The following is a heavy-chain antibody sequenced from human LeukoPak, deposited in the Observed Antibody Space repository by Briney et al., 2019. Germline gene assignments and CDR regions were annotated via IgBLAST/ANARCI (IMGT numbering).Heavy chain of an antibody. Sequence: PGGSLRLSCAASGFTFSSYSMNWVRQAPGKGLGWVSSISSSSSYIYYADSVKGRFTISGDNAKNSLYLQMNSLRAEDTAVYYCARGVCSSTSCYYVYWGQGTLVTVSS. D-gene: IGHD2-2*01. CDR2: ISSSSSYI. J-gene: IGHJ4*02. V-gene: IGHV3-21*01. CDR1: GFTFSSYS. CDR3: ARGVCSSTSCYYVY.